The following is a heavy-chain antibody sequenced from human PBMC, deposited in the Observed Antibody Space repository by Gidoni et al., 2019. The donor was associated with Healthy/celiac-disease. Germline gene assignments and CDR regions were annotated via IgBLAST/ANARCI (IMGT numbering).Heavy chain of an antibody. CDR3: VAILLPVVTPYYYYYMDV. Sequence: EVQLVESGGGLVQPGRSLRLSCAASGFTFDDYAMHWVRQAPGKGLEWVSGISWNSGSIGYADSVKGRFTISRDNAKNSLYLQMNSLRAEDTALYYCVAILLPVVTPYYYYYMDVWGKGTTVTVSS. J-gene: IGHJ6*03. CDR1: GFTFDDYA. D-gene: IGHD2-15*01. CDR2: ISWNSGSI. V-gene: IGHV3-9*01.